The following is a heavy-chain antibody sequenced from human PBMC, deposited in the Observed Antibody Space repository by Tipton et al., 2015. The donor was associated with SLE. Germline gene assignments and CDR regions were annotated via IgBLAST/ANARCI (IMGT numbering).Heavy chain of an antibody. CDR1: GFTFSSYW. J-gene: IGHJ2*01. Sequence: SLRLSCAASGFTFSSYWMSWVRQAPGKGLEWVANIKQDGSEKYYVDSVKGRFTISRDNSKNTLYLQMNSLRAEDTAVYYCAKGSGYDYDYWYFDLWGRGTLVTVSS. CDR2: IKQDGSEK. V-gene: IGHV3-7*03. D-gene: IGHD5-12*01. CDR3: AKGSGYDYDYWYFDL.